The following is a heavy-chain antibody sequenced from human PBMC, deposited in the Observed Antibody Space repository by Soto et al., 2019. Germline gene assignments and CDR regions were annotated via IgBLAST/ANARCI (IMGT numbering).Heavy chain of an antibody. Sequence: SQTLSLTCAISGDSDSSNSATWNWIRQSPSRGLEWLGRTYYRSKWYNDYAVSVKSRITINPDTSKNQFSLQMNSVTPEDTAVYYCARANYGGNQGAFDIRGQGTMVTVSS. CDR3: ARANYGGNQGAFDI. V-gene: IGHV6-1*01. CDR1: GDSDSSNSAT. J-gene: IGHJ3*02. CDR2: TYYRSKWYN. D-gene: IGHD4-17*01.